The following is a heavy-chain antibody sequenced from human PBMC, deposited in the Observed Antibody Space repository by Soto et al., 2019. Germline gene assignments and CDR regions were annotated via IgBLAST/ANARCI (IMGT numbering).Heavy chain of an antibody. CDR2: IYPGDSDT. Sequence: GEFLRISCKGSGYNCTSYWIGWVRQMPGKGLEWMGIIYPGDSDTRYSPSFQGQVTISADKSISTAYLQWSSLKASDTAMYYCARSVVVPAAILRYYYYYGMDVWGQGTTVTVSS. CDR1: GYNCTSYW. J-gene: IGHJ6*02. CDR3: ARSVVVPAAILRYYYYYGMDV. D-gene: IGHD2-2*02. V-gene: IGHV5-51*01.